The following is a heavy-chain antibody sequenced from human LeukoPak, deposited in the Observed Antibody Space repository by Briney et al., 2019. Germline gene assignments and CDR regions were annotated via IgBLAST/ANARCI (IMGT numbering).Heavy chain of an antibody. CDR3: VRVTLIREGFGL. Sequence: PGGSLRLSCAASGFNLNTYWMHWVRQTPGKGLVWVARISSDGTSTDYADFVEGRFTISRDNAKNTLYLQMNSLRVDDTAVYYCVRVTLIREGFGLWGQGTLVTVSS. CDR2: ISSDGTST. CDR1: GFNLNTYW. J-gene: IGHJ4*02. D-gene: IGHD3-10*01. V-gene: IGHV3-74*01.